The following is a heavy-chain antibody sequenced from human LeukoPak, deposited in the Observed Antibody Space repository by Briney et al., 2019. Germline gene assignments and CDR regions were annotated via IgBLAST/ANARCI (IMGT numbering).Heavy chain of an antibody. CDR2: ISHGGDNK. CDR1: GFPFSDYG. D-gene: IGHD3-16*01. Sequence: GGSLRLSCAASGFPFSDYGTYWVRQAPGKGLEWLAVISHGGDNKYYADSVKGRITISRDNSMNTLYLQMNSLRAEDTAVYYCAKVRWGSDNALDSWGQGTLVTVSS. CDR3: AKVRWGSDNALDS. V-gene: IGHV3-30*18. J-gene: IGHJ4*02.